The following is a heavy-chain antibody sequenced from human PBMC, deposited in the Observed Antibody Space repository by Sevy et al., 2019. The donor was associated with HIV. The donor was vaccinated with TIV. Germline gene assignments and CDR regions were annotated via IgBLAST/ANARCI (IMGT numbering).Heavy chain of an antibody. Sequence: ASVKVSCKASGYTFTAYYIHWVRQAPGQGLEYMGWINPNSGDTNYAQNFQGRVTMTSDTSISTVYMALNRLRSDDTAVYYCARVPTIFTEVNWFDPWGQGTLVTVSS. V-gene: IGHV1-2*02. CDR3: ARVPTIFTEVNWFDP. D-gene: IGHD3-3*01. J-gene: IGHJ5*02. CDR1: GYTFTAYY. CDR2: INPNSGDT.